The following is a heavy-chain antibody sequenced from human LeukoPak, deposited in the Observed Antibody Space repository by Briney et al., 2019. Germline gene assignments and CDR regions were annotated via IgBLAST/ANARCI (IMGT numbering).Heavy chain of an antibody. CDR1: GFTFSSYA. J-gene: IGHJ4*02. V-gene: IGHV3-48*03. D-gene: IGHD6-19*01. CDR2: ISSSGSTI. CDR3: ARDLGIAVAGILDY. Sequence: GGSLRLSCAASGFTFSSYAMSWVRQAPGKGLEWVSYISSSGSTIYYADSVKGRFTISRDNAKNSLYLQMNSLRAEDTAVYYCARDLGIAVAGILDYWGQGTLVTVSS.